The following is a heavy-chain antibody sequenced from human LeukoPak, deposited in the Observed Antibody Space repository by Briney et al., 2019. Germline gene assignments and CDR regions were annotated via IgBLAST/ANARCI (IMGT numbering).Heavy chain of an antibody. J-gene: IGHJ4*02. CDR3: AREIAYCGADCPPHFDY. CDR2: IYYSGST. V-gene: IGHV4-4*02. D-gene: IGHD2-21*02. CDR1: GGSISSTNW. Sequence: PSETLSLTCAVSGGSISSTNWWSWVRQPPGKGLEWIGYIYYSGSTNYNPSLKSRVTISVDTSKNQFSLKLSSVTAADTAVYYCAREIAYCGADCPPHFDYWGQGTLVTVSS.